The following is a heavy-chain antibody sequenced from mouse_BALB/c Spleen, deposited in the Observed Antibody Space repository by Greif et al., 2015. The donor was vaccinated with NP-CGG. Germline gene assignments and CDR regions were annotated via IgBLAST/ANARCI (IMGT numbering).Heavy chain of an antibody. CDR1: GYTFTEYT. V-gene: IGHV1-18*01. CDR2: IYPNNGDT. CDR3: ARGKNYYGISYEAWFAY. D-gene: IGHD1-1*01. Sequence: DVQLQESGPELVKPGASVRISCKTSGYTFTEYTMHWVKERHGKSLEWIGGIYPNNGDTTYNQKFKGKATLTVDKSSSTAYMELRSLTSEDSAVYYCARGKNYYGISYEAWFAYWGQGTLVTVSA. J-gene: IGHJ3*01.